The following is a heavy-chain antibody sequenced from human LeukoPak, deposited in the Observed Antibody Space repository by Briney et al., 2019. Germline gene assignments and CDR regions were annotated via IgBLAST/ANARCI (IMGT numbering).Heavy chain of an antibody. V-gene: IGHV4-34*01. CDR2: INHSGST. CDR1: GGSFSGYY. CDR3: ASHPPGHFDY. J-gene: IGHJ4*02. Sequence: SETLSLTCAVYGGSFSGYYWSWIRQPPGKGLEWIGEINHSGSTNYNPSLKSRVTISVDTSKNQFSLKLSSVTAADTAVYYCASHPPGHFDYWGQGTLVTVSS.